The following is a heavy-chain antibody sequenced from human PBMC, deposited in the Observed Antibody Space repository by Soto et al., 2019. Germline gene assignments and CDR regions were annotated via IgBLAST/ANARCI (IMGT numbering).Heavy chain of an antibody. J-gene: IGHJ4*02. CDR2: ISRSGSTI. Sequence: PGGSLRLSCAASGFTFSSYEMNWVRQAPGKGLEWVSYISRSGSTIYYADSVKGRFTISRDNAKNSLYLQMNSLRAEDTAVYYCARGIVGATTYFDYWGQGTLVTVSS. CDR1: GFTFSSYE. CDR3: ARGIVGATTYFDY. V-gene: IGHV3-48*03. D-gene: IGHD1-26*01.